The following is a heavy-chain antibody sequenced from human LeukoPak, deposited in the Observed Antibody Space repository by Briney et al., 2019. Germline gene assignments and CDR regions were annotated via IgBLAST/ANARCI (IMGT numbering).Heavy chain of an antibody. CDR3: AKRGYSSGWPNAEYFQH. J-gene: IGHJ1*01. V-gene: IGHV3-23*01. Sequence: GGSLRLSCAASGLTFSSYAMSWVRQAPGKGLEWVSAISGSGGSTYYADSVKGRFTISRDNSKNTLYLQMNSLRAEDTAVYYCAKRGYSSGWPNAEYFQHWGQGTLVTVSS. D-gene: IGHD6-19*01. CDR1: GLTFSSYA. CDR2: ISGSGGST.